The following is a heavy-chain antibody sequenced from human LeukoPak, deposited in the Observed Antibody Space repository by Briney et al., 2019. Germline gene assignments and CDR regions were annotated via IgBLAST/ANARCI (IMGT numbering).Heavy chain of an antibody. D-gene: IGHD2/OR15-2a*01. CDR3: ARGIISHQRLKLGYYYYSMGI. CDR1: GGSFSSYY. J-gene: IGHJ6*03. CDR2: IYYSGST. V-gene: IGHV4-59*01. Sequence: PSETLSLTCTVSGGSFSSYYWSWIRQPPGKGLEWIGYIYYSGSTNYNPSLKSRVTISVDTSKNQFSLKLSSVTAADTAVYYLARGIISHQRLKLGYYYYSMGIWGKGTTVTVSS.